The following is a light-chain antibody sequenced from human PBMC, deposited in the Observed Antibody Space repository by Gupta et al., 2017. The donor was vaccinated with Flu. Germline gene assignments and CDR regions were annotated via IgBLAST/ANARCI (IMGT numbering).Light chain of an antibody. Sequence: SSGHSKFDIAWHQQHPERGPRFLMKLNSDGSHIKGDGIPDRFSGSSSGAERYLTISSLQSEDEADYYCQTWGTGLVFGGGTKLTVL. CDR1: SGHSKFD. J-gene: IGLJ3*02. CDR2: LNSDGSH. CDR3: QTWGTGLV. V-gene: IGLV4-69*01.